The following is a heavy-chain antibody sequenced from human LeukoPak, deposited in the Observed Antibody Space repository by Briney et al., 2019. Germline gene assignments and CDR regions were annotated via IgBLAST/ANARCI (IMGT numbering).Heavy chain of an antibody. CDR1: GGSIISNY. Sequence: PSETLSLTCTVSGGSIISNYWSWIRLSAATGLEWIGRIYGSGITDYNPSLKSRVTMSLDTSRKQFSLRLTSVTAADTAVYYCARLKFYDSTGYSPGYYMDVWGKGTTVSVFS. CDR3: ARLKFYDSTGYSPGYYMDV. CDR2: IYGSGIT. J-gene: IGHJ6*03. D-gene: IGHD3-22*01. V-gene: IGHV4-4*07.